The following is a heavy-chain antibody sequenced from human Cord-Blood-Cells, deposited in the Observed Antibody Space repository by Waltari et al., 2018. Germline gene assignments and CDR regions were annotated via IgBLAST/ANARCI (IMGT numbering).Heavy chain of an antibody. CDR2: ISYDGSNK. D-gene: IGHD6-6*01. Sequence: QVQLVESGGGVVQPGRSLRLSCVASGFTFSSYGLHWVRQAPGKGLEWVAVISYDGSNKYYADSVKGRFTISRDNSKNTLYLQMNSLRAEDTAVYYCAKDFSYSSSFDYWGQGTLVTVSS. J-gene: IGHJ4*02. CDR3: AKDFSYSSSFDY. CDR1: GFTFSSYG. V-gene: IGHV3-30*18.